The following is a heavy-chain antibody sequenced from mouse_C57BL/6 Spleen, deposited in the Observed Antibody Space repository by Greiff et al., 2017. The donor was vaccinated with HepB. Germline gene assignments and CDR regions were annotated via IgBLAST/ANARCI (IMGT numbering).Heavy chain of an antibody. CDR3: ARGGYDSPMDY. V-gene: IGHV3-6*01. D-gene: IGHD2-4*01. CDR1: GYSITSGYY. Sequence: EVQLVESGPGLVKPSQSLSLTCSVTGYSITSGYYWNWIRQFPGNKLEWMGYISYDGSNNYNPSLKNRISITRDTSKNQFFLKLNSVTTEDTATYYCARGGYDSPMDYWGQGTSVTVSS. J-gene: IGHJ4*01. CDR2: ISYDGSN.